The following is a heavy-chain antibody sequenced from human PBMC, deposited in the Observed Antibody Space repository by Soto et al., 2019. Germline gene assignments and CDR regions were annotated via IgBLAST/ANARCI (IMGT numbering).Heavy chain of an antibody. D-gene: IGHD4-17*01. CDR3: AHSLKADYGDYAPFDY. CDR1: GFSLSTSGVG. Sequence: QITLKESGPTLVKPTQTLTLTCTFSGFSLSTSGVGVGWIRQPPGKALEWLALIYWDDDKRYSPSLKSRLTNTKYTSKTQVVLTMTNMDPVDTATYYCAHSLKADYGDYAPFDYWGQGTLVTVSS. V-gene: IGHV2-5*02. J-gene: IGHJ4*02. CDR2: IYWDDDK.